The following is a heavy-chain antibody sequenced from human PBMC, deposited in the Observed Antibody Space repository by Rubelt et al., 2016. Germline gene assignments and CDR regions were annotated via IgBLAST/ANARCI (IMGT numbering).Heavy chain of an antibody. J-gene: IGHJ4*02. CDR1: GYTFTELS. CDR2: FDPEDGET. D-gene: IGHD6-19*01. V-gene: IGHV1-24*01. CDR3: ATGQYSSGCDY. Sequence: QVQLVQSGAEVKKPGASVKVSCKVSGYTFTELSMHWVRQAPGKGLEWMGGFDPEDGETIYAQRFQGRGPRTEETSTDTAYMELSSLRSEDTAVYYCATGQYSSGCDYWGQGTLVTVSS.